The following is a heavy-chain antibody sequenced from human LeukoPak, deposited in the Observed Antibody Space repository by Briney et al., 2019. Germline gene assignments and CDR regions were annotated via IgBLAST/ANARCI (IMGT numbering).Heavy chain of an antibody. CDR3: TLCNH. Sequence: ASVKVSCKASGYTFTGYDMHWVRQAPGQRLEWVGWINPNSGGTHYAQKFQGRVTMTRDTSISTAYMEVSRLGSDDTAVYYCTLCNHWGQGTLVTVSS. J-gene: IGHJ4*02. CDR1: GYTFTGYD. CDR2: INPNSGGT. V-gene: IGHV1-2*02.